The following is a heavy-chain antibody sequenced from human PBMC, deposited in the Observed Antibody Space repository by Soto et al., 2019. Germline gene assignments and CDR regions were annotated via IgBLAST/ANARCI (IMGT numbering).Heavy chain of an antibody. J-gene: IGHJ4*02. CDR2: ISAYNGNT. D-gene: IGHD2-2*01. V-gene: IGHV1-18*01. CDR1: GYTFTSYG. CDR3: ARVGRPPAAIDY. Sequence: ASVNVSSKSPGYTFTSYGLSSVRQAPGQGLEWMGWISAYNGNTNYAQKLQGRVTMTTDTSTSTAYMELRSLRSDDTAVYYCARVGRPPAAIDYWGQGTLVTVSS.